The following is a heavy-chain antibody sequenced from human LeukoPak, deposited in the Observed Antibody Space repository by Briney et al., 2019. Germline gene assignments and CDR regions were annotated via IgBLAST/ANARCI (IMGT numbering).Heavy chain of an antibody. CDR2: INPNSGGT. V-gene: IGHV1-2*02. CDR1: GYTFTGYY. CDR3: ARGFWSSSAWFDP. J-gene: IGHJ5*02. D-gene: IGHD3-3*01. Sequence: ASVKVSCKASGYTFTGYYMHWVRQAPGQGLEWMGWINPNSGGTNYAQKFQGRVTMTRDTSISTAYMELSRLRSDDTAVYYCARGFWSSSAWFDPWGQGTLVTVSS.